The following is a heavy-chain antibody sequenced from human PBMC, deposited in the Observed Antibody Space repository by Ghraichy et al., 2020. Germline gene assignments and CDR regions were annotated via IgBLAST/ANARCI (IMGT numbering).Heavy chain of an antibody. CDR3: ARDYGGYSYGLAWFDP. J-gene: IGHJ5*02. Sequence: GGSLRLSCAASGFTFSSYGMHWVRQAPGKGLEWVAVIWYDGSNKYYADSVKGRFTISRDNAKNSLYLQMNSLRDEDTAVYYCARDYGGYSYGLAWFDPWGQGTLVTVSS. CDR1: GFTFSSYG. D-gene: IGHD5-18*01. V-gene: IGHV3-33*01. CDR2: IWYDGSNK.